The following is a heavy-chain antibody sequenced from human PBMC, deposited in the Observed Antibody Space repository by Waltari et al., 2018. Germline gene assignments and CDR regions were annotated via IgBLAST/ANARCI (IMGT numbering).Heavy chain of an antibody. Sequence: EVQLVESGGALVQPGGPVRLSCAASGFTFSTTWMCWVRQTPGKGLEWVANIKPDGSEKDYVDSVKGRFTISRDNAKNSLYLQMNSLRAEDTAVYFCASGGGRPFDYWGQGTLVTVSS. D-gene: IGHD3-16*01. CDR2: IKPDGSEK. CDR3: ASGGGRPFDY. CDR1: GFTFSTTW. V-gene: IGHV3-7*02. J-gene: IGHJ4*02.